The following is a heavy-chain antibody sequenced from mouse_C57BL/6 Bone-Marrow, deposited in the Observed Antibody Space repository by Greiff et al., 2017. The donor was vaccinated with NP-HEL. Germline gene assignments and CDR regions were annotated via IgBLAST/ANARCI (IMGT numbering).Heavy chain of an antibody. CDR3: AREGVYYGNPTGFAY. J-gene: IGHJ3*01. V-gene: IGHV5-4*01. Sequence: EVQRVESGGGLVKPGGSLKLSCAASGFTFSSYAMSWVRQTPEKRLEWVATISDGGSYTYYPDNVKGRFTISRDNAKNNLYLQMSHLKSEDTAMYYCAREGVYYGNPTGFAYWGQGTLVTVSA. CDR1: GFTFSSYA. CDR2: ISDGGSYT. D-gene: IGHD2-1*01.